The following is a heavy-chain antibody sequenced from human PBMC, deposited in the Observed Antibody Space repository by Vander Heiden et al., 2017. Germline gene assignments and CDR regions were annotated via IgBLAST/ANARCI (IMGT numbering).Heavy chain of an antibody. D-gene: IGHD6-13*01. CDR3: AKDHVNSDY. V-gene: IGHV3-23*01. J-gene: IGHJ4*02. Sequence: EVQLLESGGGLVEPGGSLRLSCAACGLTSSGYARRWVRQAPGKVLEWVSTISGSGDTTYYADSERGRFTISRDNSKNTVYLQMNSLRGEDTAVYFCAKDHVNSDYWGQGTMVTVSS. CDR1: GLTSSGYA. CDR2: ISGSGDTT.